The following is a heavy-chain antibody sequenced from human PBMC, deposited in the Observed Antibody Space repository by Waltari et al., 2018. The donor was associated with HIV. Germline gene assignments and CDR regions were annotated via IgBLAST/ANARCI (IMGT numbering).Heavy chain of an antibody. J-gene: IGHJ6*02. CDR3: VRICKLNCYYYYGMDV. Sequence: EVQLVESGGGLVQPGGSLRLSCAAPGFPFRNYDMHWVRQATGKGLEWVSGIGTAGDTYYPGSVKGRFTISRENAKNSLHLQMNSLRAGDTAVYYCVRICKLNCYYYYGMDVWGQGTTVTVSS. CDR2: IGTAGDT. D-gene: IGHD1-1*01. CDR1: GFPFRNYD. V-gene: IGHV3-13*01.